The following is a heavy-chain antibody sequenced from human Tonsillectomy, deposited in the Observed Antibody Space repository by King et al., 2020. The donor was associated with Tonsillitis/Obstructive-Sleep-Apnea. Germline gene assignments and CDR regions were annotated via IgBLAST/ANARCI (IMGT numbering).Heavy chain of an antibody. CDR3: ARDRGEGPFWSGYSLHYYYYMDV. J-gene: IGHJ6*03. D-gene: IGHD3-3*01. V-gene: IGHV4-31*03. CDR2: IYYSGST. CDR1: GGSISSGGYY. Sequence: VQLQESGPGLVKPSQTLSLTCTVSGGSISSGGYYWSWIRQHPGKGLEGIGYIYYSGSTYYNPSLKIRVTISVDTSKNQFSLKLRLVTAADTAVYYCARDRGEGPFWSGYSLHYYYYMDVWGKGTTVTVSS.